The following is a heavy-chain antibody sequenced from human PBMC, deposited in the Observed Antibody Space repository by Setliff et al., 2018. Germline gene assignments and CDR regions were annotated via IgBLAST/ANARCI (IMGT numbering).Heavy chain of an antibody. CDR3: ARDVVVVTYGFDI. CDR1: GFTFSSHW. V-gene: IGHV3-74*01. CDR2: INNDGSST. D-gene: IGHD2-21*02. J-gene: IGHJ3*02. Sequence: GGSLRLSCAAAGFTFSSHWMHWVRQAPGKRLMWVSRINNDGSSTTYEDCVKGRFTISRDNAKNTLYLQMNSLRAEDTAVYYCARDVVVVTYGFDIWGQGTMVTVSS.